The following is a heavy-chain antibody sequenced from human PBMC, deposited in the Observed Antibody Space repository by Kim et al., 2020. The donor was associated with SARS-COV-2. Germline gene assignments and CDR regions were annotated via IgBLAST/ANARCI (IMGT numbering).Heavy chain of an antibody. D-gene: IGHD3-16*02. Sequence: SETLSLTCTVSGGSLSSRSYYWSWIRQPPGKGLEWNGYTYYSGNTNYNPSLKSRVTMSIDTSTEQFSLKLSPVTGADTAVYYCARESLVEGHNLFDPWGPATMITVTS. CDR3: ARESLVEGHNLFDP. V-gene: IGHV4-61*01. J-gene: IGHJ5*02. CDR1: GGSLSSRSYY. CDR2: TYYSGNT.